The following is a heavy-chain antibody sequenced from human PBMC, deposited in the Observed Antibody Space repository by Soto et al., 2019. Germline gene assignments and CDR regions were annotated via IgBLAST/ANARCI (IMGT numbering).Heavy chain of an antibody. J-gene: IGHJ4*02. D-gene: IGHD3-3*01. CDR1: GFTFSSYG. CDR3: ASEVRFLEWFFDY. Sequence: GGSLRLSCAASGFTFSSYGMHWVRQAPGKGLEWVAVISYDGSNKYYADSVKGRFTISRDNSKNTLYLQMNSLRAEDTAVYYCASEVRFLEWFFDYWGQGTLVTVSS. V-gene: IGHV3-30*03. CDR2: ISYDGSNK.